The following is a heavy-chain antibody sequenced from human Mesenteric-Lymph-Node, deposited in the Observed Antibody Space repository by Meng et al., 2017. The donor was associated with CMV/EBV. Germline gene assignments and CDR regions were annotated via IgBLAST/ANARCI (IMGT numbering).Heavy chain of an antibody. D-gene: IGHD2-21*01. J-gene: IGHJ4*02. V-gene: IGHV1-2*02. CDR2: INPDSGAT. CDR3: ARGQRYCGGDCGYYFDH. CDR1: YTFTGYH. Sequence: YTFTGYHIHWVRQAPGQGLEWMGWINPDSGATNVAQKFQGRVTLTRDTYIGTVYMELSRLRSDDTAVYSCARGQRYCGGDCGYYFDHWGQGTLVTVSS.